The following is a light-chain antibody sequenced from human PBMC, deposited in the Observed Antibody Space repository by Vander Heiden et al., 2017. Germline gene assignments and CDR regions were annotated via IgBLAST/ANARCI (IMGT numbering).Light chain of an antibody. CDR3: QQDDNLPYT. V-gene: IGKV1-33*01. Sequence: DIQMTQSPSSLSASVGDRVTINCQASQDISNYLNWYQQKPGKAPKLLIYDASNLETGVPSRFSGSGSGTDFTFTISSLQPEDIATYYCQQDDNLPYTFGQGTKLEIK. CDR1: QDISNY. J-gene: IGKJ2*01. CDR2: DAS.